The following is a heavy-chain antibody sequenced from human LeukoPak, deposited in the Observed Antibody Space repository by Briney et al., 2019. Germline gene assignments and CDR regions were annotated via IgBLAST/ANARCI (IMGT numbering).Heavy chain of an antibody. CDR2: INIGGTNT. CDR1: GFTFNDYY. J-gene: IGHJ5*02. Sequence: PGGSLRLSCAASGFTFNDYYMSWIRQPPGKGLEWLSYINIGGTNTHYAYSVNGRFTISGENAKKALYLEMNNLRAEDTAVYYCATDGAGFDTWGQGVLVTVSS. CDR3: ATDGAGFDT. V-gene: IGHV3-11*01.